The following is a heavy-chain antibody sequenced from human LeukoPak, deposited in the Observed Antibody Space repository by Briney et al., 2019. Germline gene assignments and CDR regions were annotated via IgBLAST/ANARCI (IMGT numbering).Heavy chain of an antibody. D-gene: IGHD3-22*01. CDR2: IYPGDSDT. Sequence: GESLKISCKGSGYSFSNYWIGWVRQMPGKGLEWMGIIYPGDSDTRYSPSFRGQVTISADKSISTAYLQWSSLKASDTAMYYCARPRTHDSSAYYHYWGQGTLVTVSS. J-gene: IGHJ4*02. V-gene: IGHV5-51*01. CDR3: ARPRTHDSSAYYHY. CDR1: GYSFSNYW.